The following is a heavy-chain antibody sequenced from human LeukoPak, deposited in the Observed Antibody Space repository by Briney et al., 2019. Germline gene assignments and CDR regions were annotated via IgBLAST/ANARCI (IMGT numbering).Heavy chain of an antibody. V-gene: IGHV3-74*01. Sequence: GGSLRLSCAASGFTFSSYWMHWVRQAPGKGLVWVSRINSDGSSTNYADSVKGRFTISRDNAKNTLYLQMNSLRAEDTAVYYCAREKAIYGGIDYWGQGTLVTVSS. CDR1: GFTFSSYW. J-gene: IGHJ4*02. CDR3: AREKAIYGGIDY. D-gene: IGHD4-23*01. CDR2: INSDGSST.